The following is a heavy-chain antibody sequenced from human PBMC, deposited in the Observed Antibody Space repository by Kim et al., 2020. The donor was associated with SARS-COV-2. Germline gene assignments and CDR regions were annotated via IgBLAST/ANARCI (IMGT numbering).Heavy chain of an antibody. D-gene: IGHD3-9*01. CDR1: GGSISSYY. CDR2: IYYSGST. V-gene: IGHV4-59*08. CDR3: ARLRDILTGPFDY. J-gene: IGHJ4*02. Sequence: SETLFLTCTVSGGSISSYYWSWIRQPPGKGLEWIGYIYYSGSTNYNPSLKSRVTISVDTSKNQFSLKLSSVTAADTAVYYCARLRDILTGPFDYWGQGTLVTVSS.